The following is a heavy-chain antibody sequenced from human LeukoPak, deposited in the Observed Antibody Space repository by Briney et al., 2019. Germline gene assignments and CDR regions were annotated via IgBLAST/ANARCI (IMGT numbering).Heavy chain of an antibody. D-gene: IGHD1-26*01. Sequence: SETLSLTCTVSGGSISSYYWSWLRQPPGKGLEWIGYIYYSGNTNYNPSLKSRVTISVDTSKNQFSLKLSSVTAADTAVYYCARELTSGSYYAFDYWGQGTLVTVSS. V-gene: IGHV4-59*12. CDR2: IYYSGNT. CDR1: GGSISSYY. CDR3: ARELTSGSYYAFDY. J-gene: IGHJ4*02.